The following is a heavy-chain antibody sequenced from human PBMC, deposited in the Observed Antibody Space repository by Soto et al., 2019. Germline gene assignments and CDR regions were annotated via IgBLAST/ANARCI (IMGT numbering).Heavy chain of an antibody. V-gene: IGHV1-69*12. CDR3: AQTLGLAVAGPGRFDL. CDR2: IIPMFGTA. D-gene: IGHD6-19*01. J-gene: IGHJ2*01. Sequence: QVQLAQSGSEVKKPGSSVKVSCRASGGTFSSYAISWVRQAPGQGPEWMGGIIPMFGTAKYAQKFQGRVTITADESTSTAYMELRSLRSEDTAVYYCAQTLGLAVAGPGRFDLWGRGTLFTVSS. CDR1: GGTFSSYA.